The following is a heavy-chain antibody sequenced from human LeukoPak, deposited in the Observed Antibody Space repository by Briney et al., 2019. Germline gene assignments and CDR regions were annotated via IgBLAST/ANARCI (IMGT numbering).Heavy chain of an antibody. CDR2: INHSGST. J-gene: IGHJ4*02. V-gene: IGHV4-34*01. CDR3: AGVSSNYTSGSDY. D-gene: IGHD3-10*01. CDR1: GESFSGYY. Sequence: SETLSLTCAVYGESFSGYYWSWIRQPPGKGLEWIGEINHSGSTNYNPSLKSRVTISVDTSKNQFSLKLSSVTAADTAVYYCAGVSSNYTSGSDYWGQGTLVTVSS.